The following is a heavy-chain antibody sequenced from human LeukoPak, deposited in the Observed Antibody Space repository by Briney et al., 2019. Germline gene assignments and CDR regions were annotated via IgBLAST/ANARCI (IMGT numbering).Heavy chain of an antibody. Sequence: PSETLSLTCTISGGSIGSYFWNWIRQSPGKGLQWIGYINYSGSTNYNPSLESRVSISVDTSKNQFSLKLSSVTAADTAVYYCARTTEGYCRGRSCYSYYYYMDVWGKGTTVTVSS. D-gene: IGHD2-15*01. CDR3: ARTTEGYCRGRSCYSYYYYMDV. V-gene: IGHV4-59*01. CDR1: GGSIGSYF. CDR2: INYSGST. J-gene: IGHJ6*03.